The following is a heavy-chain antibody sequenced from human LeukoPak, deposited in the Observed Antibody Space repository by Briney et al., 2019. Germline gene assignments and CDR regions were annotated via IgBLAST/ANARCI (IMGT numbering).Heavy chain of an antibody. Sequence: GGSLRLSCAASGFTFSSYWMSWVRQAPGKGLEWVANIKQDGSEKYYVDSVKGRFTISRDNAKNSLYLQMNSLRAEDMAVYYCARQWLGYYFDYWGQGTLVTVSS. V-gene: IGHV3-7*01. J-gene: IGHJ4*02. CDR2: IKQDGSEK. D-gene: IGHD6-19*01. CDR1: GFTFSSYW. CDR3: ARQWLGYYFDY.